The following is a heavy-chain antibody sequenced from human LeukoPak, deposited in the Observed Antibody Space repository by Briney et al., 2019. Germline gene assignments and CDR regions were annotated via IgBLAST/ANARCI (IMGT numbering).Heavy chain of an antibody. J-gene: IGHJ4*02. V-gene: IGHV3-30*02. Sequence: GGSLRLSCAASGFTFSSYGMHWVRQAPGKGLEWVAFIRYDGTNKYYADSVMGRFTISRDNTENTLYLQMNSLRTEDSAVYYCAKDRDWASSVGTDFDYWGQGTLATVSS. CDR3: AKDRDWASSVGTDFDY. CDR2: IRYDGTNK. D-gene: IGHD3-9*01. CDR1: GFTFSSYG.